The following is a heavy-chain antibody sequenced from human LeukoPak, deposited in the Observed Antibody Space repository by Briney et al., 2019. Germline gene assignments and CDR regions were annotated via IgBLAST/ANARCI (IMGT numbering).Heavy chain of an antibody. CDR3: ARDHYYGSGSRSAYYYYMDA. CDR2: INPSGGST. D-gene: IGHD3-10*01. V-gene: IGHV1-46*01. CDR1: GYTFTSYY. J-gene: IGHJ6*03. Sequence: ASVKVSCKASGYTFTSYYMHWVRQAPGQGLEWMGIINPSGGSTSYAQKFQGRVTMTRDMSTSTVYMELSSLRSEDTAVYYCARDHYYGSGSRSAYYYYMDAWGKGTTVTVSS.